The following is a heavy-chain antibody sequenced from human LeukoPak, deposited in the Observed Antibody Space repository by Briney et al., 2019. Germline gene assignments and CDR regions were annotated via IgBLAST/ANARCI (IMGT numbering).Heavy chain of an antibody. D-gene: IGHD4-17*01. Sequence: PSQTLSLTCTVSGGSISSGGYYWSWIRQPPGKGLEWIGYIYYSGSTYYNPSLKSRVTISVDTSKNQFSLKLSSVTAADTAVYYCARDPDGDYWFDPWGQGTLVTVSS. CDR3: ARDPDGDYWFDP. CDR1: GGSISSGGYY. V-gene: IGHV4-31*03. CDR2: IYYSGST. J-gene: IGHJ5*02.